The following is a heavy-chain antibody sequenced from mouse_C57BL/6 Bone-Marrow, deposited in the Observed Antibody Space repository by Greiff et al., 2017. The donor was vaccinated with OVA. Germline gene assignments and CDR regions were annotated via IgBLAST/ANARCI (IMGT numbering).Heavy chain of an antibody. CDR2: ISNGGGST. CDR3: ARLFYYYGRGDY. D-gene: IGHD1-1*01. Sequence: DVHLVESGGGLVQPGGSLKLSCAASGFTFSDYYMYWVRQTPEKRLEWVAYISNGGGSTYYPDTVKGRFTISRDNAKNTLYLQMSRLKSEDTAMYYCARLFYYYGRGDYWGQGTSVTVSS. V-gene: IGHV5-12*01. J-gene: IGHJ4*01. CDR1: GFTFSDYY.